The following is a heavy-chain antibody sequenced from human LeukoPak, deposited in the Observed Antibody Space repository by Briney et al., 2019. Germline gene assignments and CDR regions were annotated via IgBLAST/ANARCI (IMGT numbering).Heavy chain of an antibody. D-gene: IGHD6-19*01. Sequence: PGRSLRLSCAASGFTFSSYGMHWVRQAPGKGLEWVAVISYDGSNKYYADSVKGRFTISRDNSKNTLYLQMNSLRAEDTAVYYCAKDHAVTGYFDYWGQGTLVTVSS. J-gene: IGHJ4*02. CDR2: ISYDGSNK. CDR3: AKDHAVTGYFDY. CDR1: GFTFSSYG. V-gene: IGHV3-30*18.